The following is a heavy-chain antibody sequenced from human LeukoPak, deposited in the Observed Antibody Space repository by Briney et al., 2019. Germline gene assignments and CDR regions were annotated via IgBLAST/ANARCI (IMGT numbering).Heavy chain of an antibody. CDR3: AKARGGTYQTYFFHY. Sequence: GGSLRLSCVASGFTFSNYAMNWVRQAPGKGLEWVSLSGSGGDIYYVDSVKGRFTISRDNSKNTLYLQMNSLRAEDTAVYYCAKARGGTYQTYFFHYWGQETLVTVPS. V-gene: IGHV3-23*01. D-gene: IGHD1-26*01. CDR2: SGSGGDI. CDR1: GFTFSNYA. J-gene: IGHJ4*02.